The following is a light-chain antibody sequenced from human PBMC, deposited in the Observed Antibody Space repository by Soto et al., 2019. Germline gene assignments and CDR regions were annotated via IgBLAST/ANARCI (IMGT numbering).Light chain of an antibody. J-gene: IGLJ1*01. CDR1: SSDVGGYNY. V-gene: IGLV2-14*01. Sequence: QSVLTQPASVSGSPGQSITISCTGTSSDVGGYNYVSWYQQHPGKAPKLMIYDVSNRPSGVSNRFSGSKSGNTASLTISGLQDAYVGDYYCSSYTGSSTYVFGPGTKLTVL. CDR3: SSYTGSSTYV. CDR2: DVS.